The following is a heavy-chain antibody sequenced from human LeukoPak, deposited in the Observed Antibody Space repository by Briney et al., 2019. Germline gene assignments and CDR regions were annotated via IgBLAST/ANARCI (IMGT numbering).Heavy chain of an antibody. D-gene: IGHD5-12*01. CDR3: ARWGYSGPVDY. J-gene: IGHJ4*02. CDR1: GGTFIIYA. Sequence: VASVKVSCKASGGTFIIYAISWVRQAPGQGLEWMGGIIPIFGTANYAQKFQGRVTITADKSTSTAYMELSSLRSEDTAVYYCARWGYSGPVDYWGQGTLVTVSS. V-gene: IGHV1-69*06. CDR2: IIPIFGTA.